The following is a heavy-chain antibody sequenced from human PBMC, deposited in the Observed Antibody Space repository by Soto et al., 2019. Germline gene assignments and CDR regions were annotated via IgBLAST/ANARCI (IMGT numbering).Heavy chain of an antibody. V-gene: IGHV3-21*01. J-gene: IGHJ3*02. D-gene: IGHD2-15*01. CDR1: GFTFISYS. CDR3: ASPKVAANAFDI. Sequence: WGSLRLSCAASGFTFISYSINCFRHSPLKWLEWVSSISSSSSYIYYADSVKGRFTISRDNAKNSLYLQMNSLRAEDTAVYYCASPKVAANAFDIWGQGTMVTVSS. CDR2: ISSSSSYI.